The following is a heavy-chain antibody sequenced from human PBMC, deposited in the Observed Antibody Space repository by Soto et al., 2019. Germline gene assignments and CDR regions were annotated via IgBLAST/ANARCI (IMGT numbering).Heavy chain of an antibody. CDR2: IYYSGST. V-gene: IGHV4-59*01. D-gene: IGHD2-21*01. J-gene: IGHJ4*02. CDR1: GGSIGSYY. CDR3: ARGFALYYLGY. Sequence: AETLSLTCTVSGGSIGSYYRILIRQPPGKGLEWIVYIYYSGSTNYNPSLKSRVTISVDTSKNQFSLKLSSVTAADTAVYYCARGFALYYLGYWGQGTLVTVSS.